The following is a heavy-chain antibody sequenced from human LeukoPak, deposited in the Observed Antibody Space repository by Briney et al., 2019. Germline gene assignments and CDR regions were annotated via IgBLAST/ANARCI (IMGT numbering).Heavy chain of an antibody. CDR3: ARDGSAAGYSSRGDYSYMDV. CDR2: INHSENT. D-gene: IGHD6-13*01. CDR1: GGSFSGYY. Sequence: SETLSLTCAVYGGSFSGYYWSWIRQPLGKGLEWIGEINHSENTDYNPSLKSRVTISVDTSKNQFSLKLSSVTAADTAVYYCARDGSAAGYSSRGDYSYMDVWGKGTTVTISS. J-gene: IGHJ6*03. V-gene: IGHV4-34*01.